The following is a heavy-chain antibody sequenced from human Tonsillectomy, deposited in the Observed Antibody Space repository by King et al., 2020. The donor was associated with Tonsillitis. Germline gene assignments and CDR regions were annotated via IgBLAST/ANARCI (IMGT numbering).Heavy chain of an antibody. D-gene: IGHD3-3*01. CDR3: AKDRDFWSPHGMDV. V-gene: IGHV3-23*04. CDR2: ISGSGNST. CDR1: GFTFSSYA. Sequence: VQLVESGGGLIQPGGSLRLSCADSGFTFSSYAMSWVRQAPGKGLVWVSGISGSGNSTYYADSVKGRFAISRDNSKNTLYLQMNSLRAEDTAVYYCAKDRDFWSPHGMDVWGQGTTVTVSS. J-gene: IGHJ6*02.